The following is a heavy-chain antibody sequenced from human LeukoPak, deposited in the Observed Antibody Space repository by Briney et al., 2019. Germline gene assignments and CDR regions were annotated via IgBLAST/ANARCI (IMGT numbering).Heavy chain of an antibody. CDR1: GFILTNHW. J-gene: IGHJ6*02. CDR3: ARNNDMDV. Sequence: PGSSLRLSCAASGFILTNHWMTWVRQAPGKGPEWVANINRDESEKYYVDSVEGRFTISRDTAKNSLYLQMNNLRAEDTGLYYCARNNDMDVWGQGTTVIVSS. V-gene: IGHV3-7*03. D-gene: IGHD1/OR15-1a*01. CDR2: INRDESEK.